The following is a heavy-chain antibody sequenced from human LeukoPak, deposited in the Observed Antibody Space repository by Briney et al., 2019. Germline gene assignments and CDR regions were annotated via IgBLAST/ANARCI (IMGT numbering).Heavy chain of an antibody. D-gene: IGHD7-27*01. CDR1: GGSISSYY. J-gene: IGHJ4*02. V-gene: IGHV4-59*01. Sequence: SETLSLTCTVSGGSISSYYWSWIRQPPWKGLEWIGYIYYSGSTNYNPSLKSRVTISVDTSKNQFSLKLSSVTAADTAVYYCARRTGDSEAFDYWGQGTLVTVSS. CDR3: ARRTGDSEAFDY. CDR2: IYYSGST.